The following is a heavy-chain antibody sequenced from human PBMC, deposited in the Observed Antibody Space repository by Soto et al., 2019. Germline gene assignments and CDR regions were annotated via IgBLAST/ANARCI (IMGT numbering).Heavy chain of an antibody. D-gene: IGHD3-3*02. J-gene: IGHJ3*02. CDR1: GGSISSSNW. CDR2: IYHSGST. V-gene: IGHV4-4*02. CDR3: ARVLGNDAFDI. Sequence: QVQLQESGPGLVQPSGTLSLTCAVSGGSISSSNWWRWVRQPPGKGLEWIGEIYHSGSTNYNPSLKSRVTIAVDKSKNQYSLKLTCVTAADTAVYYCARVLGNDAFDIWGQGTMVTVSS.